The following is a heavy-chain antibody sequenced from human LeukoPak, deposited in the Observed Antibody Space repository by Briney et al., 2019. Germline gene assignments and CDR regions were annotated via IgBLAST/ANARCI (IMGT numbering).Heavy chain of an antibody. J-gene: IGHJ4*02. D-gene: IGHD3-3*01. CDR1: GYTFTCYY. CDR3: ARDRDGGVGTIDY. V-gene: IGHV1-2*06. Sequence: ASVKVSCKASGYTFTCYYMHWVRQAPGQGLEWMGRVNPNSGGTNYAQKFQGRVTMTRATSISTAYMELSRLRFDDTAVYYCARDRDGGVGTIDYWGQGTLVPVSS. CDR2: VNPNSGGT.